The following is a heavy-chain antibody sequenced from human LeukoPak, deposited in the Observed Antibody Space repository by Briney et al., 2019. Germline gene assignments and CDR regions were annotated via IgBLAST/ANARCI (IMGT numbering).Heavy chain of an antibody. Sequence: ASVKVSCKASGYTFSSYAMHWVRQAPGQRLEWMGWINAGNGNTKYSQEFQGRVTMTRNTSISTAYMELSSLRSEDTAVYYCARGRAAYYYGSGSYLNWFDPWGQGTLVTVSS. V-gene: IGHV1-3*03. CDR2: INAGNGNT. J-gene: IGHJ5*02. CDR1: GYTFSSYA. D-gene: IGHD3-10*01. CDR3: ARGRAAYYYGSGSYLNWFDP.